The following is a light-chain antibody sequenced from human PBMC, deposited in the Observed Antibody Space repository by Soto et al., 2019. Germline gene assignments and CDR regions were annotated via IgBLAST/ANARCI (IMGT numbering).Light chain of an antibody. CDR1: QDIGRY. V-gene: IGKV1-39*01. J-gene: IGKJ4*01. Sequence: DIQMTQSPSSLSASVGDRVTIICRASQDIGRYLNWYQQQPGKAPQLLIYAASSLQSGVSSRFRGSGSGTDFTLTISSLQPEDFAAYYCQQSYSGPLTFGGGTKVEIK. CDR2: AAS. CDR3: QQSYSGPLT.